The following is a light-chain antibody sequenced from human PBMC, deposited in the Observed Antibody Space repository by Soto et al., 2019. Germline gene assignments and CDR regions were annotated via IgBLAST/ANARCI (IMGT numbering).Light chain of an antibody. CDR1: SSDVGSYNF. V-gene: IGLV2-23*01. CDR2: KGS. J-gene: IGLJ3*02. CDR3: CSYAGDSAWV. Sequence: QSALTQPASVSGSPGQSITISCTGTSSDVGSYNFVSWYQQHPGKAPKLMIYKGSKRPSGVSNRFSGSKSGNTASLTISGLQAEDEADYYCCSYAGDSAWVFGGGTKLTVL.